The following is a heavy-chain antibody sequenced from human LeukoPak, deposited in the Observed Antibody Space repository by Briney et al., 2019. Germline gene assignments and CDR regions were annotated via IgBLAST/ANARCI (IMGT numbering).Heavy chain of an antibody. CDR3: AKERSGYSYGTLFDY. CDR1: GFTFDDYA. J-gene: IGHJ4*02. CDR2: ISGDGGST. D-gene: IGHD5-18*01. Sequence: PGGSLRLSCAASGFTFDDYAMHWVCHAPGKGLEWVSLISGDGGSTYYADSVKGRFTISRDNSKNSLYLQMNSLRTEDTALYYCAKERSGYSYGTLFDYWGQGTLVTVSS. V-gene: IGHV3-43*02.